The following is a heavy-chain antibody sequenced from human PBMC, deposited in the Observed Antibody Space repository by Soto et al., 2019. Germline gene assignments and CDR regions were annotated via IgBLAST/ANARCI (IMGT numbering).Heavy chain of an antibody. Sequence: ETLSLTCAVSDGSISNYYWSWIRQSPGKGLEWIGYIYYSGRTKYNPSLNSRVTISVYTSKNQFSLRLTSVTAADAAVYYCARVRPEDYYYYATEVSGKGTTVNVSS. CDR3: ARVRPEDYYYYATEV. V-gene: IGHV4-59*01. CDR1: DGSISNYY. J-gene: IGHJ6*04. CDR2: IYYSGRT.